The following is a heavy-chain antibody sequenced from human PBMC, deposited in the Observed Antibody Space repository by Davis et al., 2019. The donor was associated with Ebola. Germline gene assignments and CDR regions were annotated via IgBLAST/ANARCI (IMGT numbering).Heavy chain of an antibody. CDR2: ITDDGNT. CDR1: GFTFSSYW. Sequence: GESLKISCAASGFTFSSYWMHWVRQTPGRGLEWISIITDDGNTLYADSVKGRFTISRDNSKNTLYLQMNNLRADDSAVYYCVRDQNVWGQGTTVTVS. V-gene: IGHV3-53*01. CDR3: VRDQNV. J-gene: IGHJ6*02.